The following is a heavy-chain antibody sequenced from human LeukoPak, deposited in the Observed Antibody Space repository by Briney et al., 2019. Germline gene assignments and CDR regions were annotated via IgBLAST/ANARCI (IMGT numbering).Heavy chain of an antibody. Sequence: PSETLSLTCTVSGDSFTSVADYWAWIRQPRGKGLEWIASGDYSGCTYYNPSLESRVAISADMSKNQISLKLTSVTGADTAVYYCAGERGEEYSSGWYKTNYFYNWGQGIRVTVSS. CDR1: GDSFTSVADY. CDR3: AGERGEEYSSGWYKTNYFYN. D-gene: IGHD6-19*01. J-gene: IGHJ4*02. V-gene: IGHV4-39*07. CDR2: GDYSGCT.